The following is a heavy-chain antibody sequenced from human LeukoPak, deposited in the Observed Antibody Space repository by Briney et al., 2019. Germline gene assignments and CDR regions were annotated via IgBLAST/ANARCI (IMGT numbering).Heavy chain of an antibody. CDR1: GFTFSSYG. J-gene: IGHJ4*02. D-gene: IGHD6-19*01. V-gene: IGHV3-30*03. Sequence: PGRSLRLSCAASGFTFSSYGMHWVRQAPGKGLEWVAVMSYDGSNTYYADSVKGRFTISRDNSKNTLSLQMNSLRAEDTAVYYCARDKGGWSFDYWGQGTLVTVSS. CDR2: MSYDGSNT. CDR3: ARDKGGWSFDY.